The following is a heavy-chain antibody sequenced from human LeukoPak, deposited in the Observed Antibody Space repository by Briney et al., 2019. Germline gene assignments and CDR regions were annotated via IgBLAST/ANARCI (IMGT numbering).Heavy chain of an antibody. V-gene: IGHV3-30*18. CDR3: AKDLGVVVPAASY. CDR1: GFTFSSYG. CDR2: ISYDGGNK. J-gene: IGHJ4*02. D-gene: IGHD2-2*01. Sequence: AGGSLRLSCAASGFTFSSYGMHWVRQAPGKGLEWVAVISYDGGNKYYADSVKGRFTISRDNFKNTLYLQMNSLRAEDTAVYYCAKDLGVVVPAASYWGQGTLVTVSS.